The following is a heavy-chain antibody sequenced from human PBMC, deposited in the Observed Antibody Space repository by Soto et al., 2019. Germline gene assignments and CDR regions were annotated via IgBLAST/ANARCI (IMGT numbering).Heavy chain of an antibody. J-gene: IGHJ4*02. CDR2: ISGSGGSS. CDR3: AKARAQYYDFWSGYPVDY. CDR1: GFTFSSYA. Sequence: PGGPLRLSCAASGFTFSSYAMSWVRQAPGKGLEWVSAISGSGGSSYYADSVKGRFTISRDNSKNTLYLQMNSLRAEDTAVYYCAKARAQYYDFWSGYPVDYWGQGT. D-gene: IGHD3-3*01. V-gene: IGHV3-23*01.